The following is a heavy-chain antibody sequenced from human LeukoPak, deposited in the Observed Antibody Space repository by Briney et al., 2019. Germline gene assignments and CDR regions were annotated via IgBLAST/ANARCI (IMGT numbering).Heavy chain of an antibody. D-gene: IGHD4-23*01. CDR1: GFTLRSYA. J-gene: IGHJ4*02. Sequence: GGSLRLSCAACGFTLRSYAMRWVHEARGKALEGGSTLSIRGDNTYYTDSVRGRFTISRDSSTNTLYLQMHSLRVDDTAVYYCAKPFGNDVSGGNRLLHYWAQRSVLPVSS. CDR2: LSIRGDNT. V-gene: IGHV3-23*01. CDR3: AKPFGNDVSGGNRLLHY.